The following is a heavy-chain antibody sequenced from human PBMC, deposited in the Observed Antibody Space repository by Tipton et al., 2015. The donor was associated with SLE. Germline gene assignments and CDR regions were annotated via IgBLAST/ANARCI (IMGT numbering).Heavy chain of an antibody. CDR2: ISSSSSYI. J-gene: IGHJ1*01. CDR1: GFTFSSYS. D-gene: IGHD6-13*01. Sequence: SLRLSCAASGFTFSSYSMNWVRQAPGKGLEWVSSISSSSSYIYYADSVKGRFTISRDNAKNSLYLQMNSLRAEDTAVYYCARDVGSSWYGYFQHWGQGTLVTVSS. CDR3: ARDVGSSWYGYFQH. V-gene: IGHV3-21*01.